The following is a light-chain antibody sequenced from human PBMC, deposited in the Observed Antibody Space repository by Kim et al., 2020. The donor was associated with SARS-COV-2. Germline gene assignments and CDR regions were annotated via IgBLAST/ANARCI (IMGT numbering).Light chain of an antibody. V-gene: IGLV3-1*01. CDR1: KLGDKY. CDR3: QAWDSSTNV. CDR2: QDS. J-gene: IGLJ1*01. Sequence: SYELTQPPSVSVSPGQPATITCSGDKLGDKYACWYQQKPGQSPVLVIYQDSKRPSGIPERFSGSNSGNTATLTISGTQAMDEADYYCQAWDSSTNVFGTGTKVTVL.